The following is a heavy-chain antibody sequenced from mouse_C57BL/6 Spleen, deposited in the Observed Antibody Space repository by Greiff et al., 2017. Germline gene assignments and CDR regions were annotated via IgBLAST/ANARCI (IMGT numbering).Heavy chain of an antibody. CDR2: IDPSDSYT. CDR3: ARGGFRRAMDD. J-gene: IGHJ4*01. CDR1: GYTFTSYW. V-gene: IGHV1-50*01. Sequence: VQLQQPGAELVKPGASVKLSCKASGYTFTSYWMQWVKQRPGQGLEWIGEIDPSDSYTNYNQKFKGKATLTVDTSSSTAYMQLSSLTSEDSAVYYCARGGFRRAMDDWGQGTSVTVSS.